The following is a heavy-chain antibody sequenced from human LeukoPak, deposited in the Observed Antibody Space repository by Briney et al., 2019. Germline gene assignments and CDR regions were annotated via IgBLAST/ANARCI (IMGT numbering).Heavy chain of an antibody. CDR1: GFTFSSYW. CDR2: IKQDGSEK. CDR3: ARDRHLLRFLEWLSTPAFDY. V-gene: IGHV3-7*01. Sequence: GGSLRLSCAASGFTFSSYWMSWVRQAPGKGLEWVANIKQDGSEKYYVDSVKGRFTISRDNAKNSLYLQMNSLRAEDTAVYYCARDRHLLRFLEWLSTPAFDYWGQGTLVTVSS. J-gene: IGHJ4*02. D-gene: IGHD3-3*01.